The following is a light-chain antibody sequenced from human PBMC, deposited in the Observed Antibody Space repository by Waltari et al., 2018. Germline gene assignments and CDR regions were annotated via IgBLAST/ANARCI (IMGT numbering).Light chain of an antibody. CDR2: DAA. J-gene: IGKJ1*01. Sequence: EIMLTQSPGTLSLSPGERATLSCRASQSISKYLAWYQQKPGKAPRLLIYDAASRATGIPDRFGGSGSGTDFSLTISRLEPEDSAVYYCQKYGTLPATFGQGTKVEIK. V-gene: IGKV3-20*01. CDR1: QSISKY. CDR3: QKYGTLPAT.